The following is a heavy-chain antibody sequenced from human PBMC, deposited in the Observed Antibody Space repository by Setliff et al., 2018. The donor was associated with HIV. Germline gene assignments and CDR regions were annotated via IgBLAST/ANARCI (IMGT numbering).Heavy chain of an antibody. V-gene: IGHV1-2*06. CDR2: INPYSGDT. D-gene: IGHD3-3*01. CDR1: GYTFTGYY. CDR3: ARWHSYYDFWSGYYRYYMDV. J-gene: IGHJ6*03. Sequence: GASVKVSCEASGYTFTGYYMHWVRQAPGQGLEWMGRINPYSGDTNYAQKFQGRVTMTRDTSITTAYMELSRLTSDDTAVYYCARWHSYYDFWSGYYRYYMDVWGKGTTVTVSS.